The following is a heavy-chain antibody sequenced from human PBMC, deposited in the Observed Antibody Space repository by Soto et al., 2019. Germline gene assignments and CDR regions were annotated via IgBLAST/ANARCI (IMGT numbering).Heavy chain of an antibody. D-gene: IGHD3-3*01. V-gene: IGHV4-34*01. CDR1: GGSFSGYY. J-gene: IGHJ4*02. CDR3: ARVSYYDFWSGSYRFHY. CDR2: INHSGST. Sequence: SETLSLTCAVYGGSFSGYYWSWIRQPPGKGLEWIGEINHSGSTNYNPSLKSRVTISVDTSKNQFSLKLSSVTAADTAVYYCARVSYYDFWSGSYRFHYWCQGTLVTVFS.